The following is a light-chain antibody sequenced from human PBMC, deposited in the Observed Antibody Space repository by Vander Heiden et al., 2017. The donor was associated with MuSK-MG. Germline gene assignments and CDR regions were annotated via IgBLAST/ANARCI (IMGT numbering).Light chain of an antibody. Sequence: DIQLTQSPSSLSASVGDRVAITCRASQGIASSLNWYQQKPGTAPKLVIYATFTLQNGVPSRFSGRASGSDFTLTISSLQPEDFATYYCQQCYSVPYTFGQGTKLEIK. CDR2: ATF. V-gene: IGKV1-39*01. CDR1: QGIASS. CDR3: QQCYSVPYT. J-gene: IGKJ2*01.